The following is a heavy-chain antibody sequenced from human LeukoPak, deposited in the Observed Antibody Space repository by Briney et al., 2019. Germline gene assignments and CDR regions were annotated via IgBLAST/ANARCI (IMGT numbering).Heavy chain of an antibody. CDR2: INPNSGGT. V-gene: IGHV1-2*02. Sequence: ASVKVSCKASGYTFTGYYMHWVRQAPGQGLEWMGWINPNSGGTNYAQKFPGRVTMTRDTSISTAYMELSRLRSDDTAVYYCARDIPLTYSSSWEGYFDYWGQGTLVTVSS. D-gene: IGHD6-13*01. J-gene: IGHJ4*02. CDR1: GYTFTGYY. CDR3: ARDIPLTYSSSWEGYFDY.